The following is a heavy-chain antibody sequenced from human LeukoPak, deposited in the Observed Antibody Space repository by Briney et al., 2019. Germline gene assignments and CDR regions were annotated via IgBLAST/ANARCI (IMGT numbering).Heavy chain of an antibody. CDR3: AKDIVPIAVAGTFDY. J-gene: IGHJ4*02. D-gene: IGHD6-19*01. CDR2: ISYDGSNK. V-gene: IGHV3-30*18. Sequence: GRSLRLSCAASGFTFSSYGMHWVRQAPGKGLEWVAVISYDGSNKYYADSVKGRFTISRDNSKNTLYLQMNSLRAEDTAVYYCAKDIVPIAVAGTFDYWGQGTLVTVSS. CDR1: GFTFSSYG.